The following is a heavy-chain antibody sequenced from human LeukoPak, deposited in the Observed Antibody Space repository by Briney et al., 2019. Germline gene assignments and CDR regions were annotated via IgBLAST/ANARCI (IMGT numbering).Heavy chain of an antibody. CDR1: GGTFSSCA. Sequence: ASVKVSCKASGGTFSSCAISWVRQAPGQGLEWMGGIIPIFGTANYAQKFQGRVTITADESTSTAYMDLSSLRSEDTAVYYCARHGGYSNYYYYGTDVWGQGTTVTVSS. V-gene: IGHV1-69*01. D-gene: IGHD5-12*01. J-gene: IGHJ6*02. CDR2: IIPIFGTA. CDR3: ARHGGYSNYYYYGTDV.